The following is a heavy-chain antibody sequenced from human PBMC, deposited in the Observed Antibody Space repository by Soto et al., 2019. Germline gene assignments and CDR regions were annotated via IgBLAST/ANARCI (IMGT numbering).Heavy chain of an antibody. D-gene: IGHD1-1*01. CDR3: ARDVTTKDFFDY. V-gene: IGHV4-31*03. J-gene: IGHJ4*02. CDR2: IYYSGTT. Sequence: SETLSLTCTVSGGSISSGGYYWSWVRQFPGKGLEWIGYIYYSGTTHYNPSLKSRISMSIDTSKNQFSLRLNSMTAADTAVYYCARDVTTKDFFDYWGQGSPVTVSS. CDR1: GGSISSGGYY.